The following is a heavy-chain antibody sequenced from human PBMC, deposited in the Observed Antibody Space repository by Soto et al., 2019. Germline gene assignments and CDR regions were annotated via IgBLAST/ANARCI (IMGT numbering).Heavy chain of an antibody. Sequence: EVQLLESGGGLVQPGRSLRLSCAASGFTFSNYAMSWVRQAPGQGLDWVSAISGSGGTTYYADSVKGRFTISRDTSKNTLYLQMTSLRAEDAAVYYCAKFFVETGSNSGWPWSFHYGGQGTLVTVSS. CDR2: ISGSGGTT. CDR1: GFTFSNYA. J-gene: IGHJ4*02. CDR3: AKFFVETGSNSGWPWSFHY. V-gene: IGHV3-23*01. D-gene: IGHD6-25*01.